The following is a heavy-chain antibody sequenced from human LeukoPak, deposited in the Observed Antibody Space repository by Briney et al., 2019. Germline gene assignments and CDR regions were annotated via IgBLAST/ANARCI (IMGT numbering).Heavy chain of an antibody. Sequence: SQTLSLTCALSGDSVSSNSAAWNWTRQSPSRGLEWLGRTYYRSKWYNDYAVSVKSRITINPDTSKNQFSLQLNSVTPEDTAVYYCARDRDGWERQLAYFDYWGRGTLVTVSS. V-gene: IGHV6-1*01. CDR3: ARDRDGWERQLAYFDY. D-gene: IGHD6-6*01. CDR1: GDSVSSNSAA. CDR2: TYYRSKWYN. J-gene: IGHJ4*02.